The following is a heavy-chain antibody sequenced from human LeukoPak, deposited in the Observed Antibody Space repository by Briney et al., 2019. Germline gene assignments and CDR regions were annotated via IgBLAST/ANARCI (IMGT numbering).Heavy chain of an antibody. V-gene: IGHV4-34*01. CDR1: GGSFSGYY. CDR3: AKSNGYGLIDI. Sequence: SETLSLTCAVYGGSFSGYYWSWIRQPPGKELEWIGEINHSGSTNYNPSLKSRVTISVDTSKYQFSLKLSSVTAADTAVYYCAKSNGYGLIDIWGQGTMVTVSS. D-gene: IGHD3-22*01. CDR2: INHSGST. J-gene: IGHJ3*02.